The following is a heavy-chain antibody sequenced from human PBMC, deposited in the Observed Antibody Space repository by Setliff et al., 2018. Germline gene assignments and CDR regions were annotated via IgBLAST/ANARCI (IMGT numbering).Heavy chain of an antibody. CDR3: ARQRRWFGPQPIDY. CDR1: GYSICSGYY. CDR2: IYRTGTT. V-gene: IGHV4-38-2*01. Sequence: SETLSLTCGVSGYSICSGYYWGWIRQPPGKGLEWIGSIYRTGTTHYNPSLKSRVSISVDTSKKQFSLKLSSVTAADTAVYYCARQRRWFGPQPIDYWGQGTLVTVSS. D-gene: IGHD3-10*01. J-gene: IGHJ4*02.